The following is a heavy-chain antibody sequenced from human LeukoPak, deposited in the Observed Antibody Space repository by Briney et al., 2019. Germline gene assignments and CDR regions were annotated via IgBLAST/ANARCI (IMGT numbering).Heavy chain of an antibody. CDR1: GFTFSSYA. D-gene: IGHD6-19*01. CDR2: LGYSGNT. J-gene: IGHJ1*01. Sequence: GGSLRLSCAASGFTFSSYAMSWVRQAPGKGLEWVSALGYSGNTYYADSVKGRFTISRDNSKNTLFLQMNSLRAEDTAVYYCARGPIAVAGTPSIYQHWGQGTLVTVSS. CDR3: ARGPIAVAGTPSIYQH. V-gene: IGHV3-23*01.